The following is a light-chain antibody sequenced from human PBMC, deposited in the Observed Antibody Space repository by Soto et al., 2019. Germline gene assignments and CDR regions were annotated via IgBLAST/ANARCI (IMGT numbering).Light chain of an antibody. J-gene: IGKJ5*01. CDR2: ASS. CDR3: QQYNSYWVT. V-gene: IGKV1-17*01. Sequence: DIQMTQSPSSLSASVGDRVTITCRASQDIRIALDWFQQTPGKAPRSLIYASSSLQSGVPSRFRGSGSGTEFTLPISRLQPDDFETYYCQQYNSYWVTFGQGTRLEIK. CDR1: QDIRIA.